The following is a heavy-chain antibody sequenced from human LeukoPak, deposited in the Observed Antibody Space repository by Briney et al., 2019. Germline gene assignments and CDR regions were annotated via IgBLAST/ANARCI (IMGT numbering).Heavy chain of an antibody. J-gene: IGHJ4*02. Sequence: SETLSLTCSVSGGSISSSSYYWGWIRQPPGKGLEWIGSIFYSGSTYYNPSLKSRVTISADTSKNQFSLKLTSVTAEDTAVYYCARPLYHYDSGGYFYWGQGTLVTVSS. V-gene: IGHV4-39*01. CDR2: IFYSGST. CDR1: GGSISSSSYY. CDR3: ARPLYHYDSGGYFY. D-gene: IGHD3-22*01.